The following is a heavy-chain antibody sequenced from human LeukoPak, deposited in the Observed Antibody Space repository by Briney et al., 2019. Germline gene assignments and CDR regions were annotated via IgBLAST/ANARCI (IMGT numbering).Heavy chain of an antibody. CDR2: IYYSGST. CDR1: SGSISTSNYY. V-gene: IGHV4-39*07. Sequence: SETLSLTCTVSSGSISTSNYYWGWVRQPPGKALEWIGSIYYSGSTYYNPSLKSRVTISVDTSKNQFSLKLSSVTAADTAVYYCARDEAYDIAPDVWGKGTTVTVSS. J-gene: IGHJ6*04. D-gene: IGHD3-9*01. CDR3: ARDEAYDIAPDV.